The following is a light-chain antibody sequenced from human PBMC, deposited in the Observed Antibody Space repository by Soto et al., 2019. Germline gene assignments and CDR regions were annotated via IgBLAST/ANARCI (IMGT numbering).Light chain of an antibody. CDR3: QQRSSFPTP. CDR2: AAS. J-gene: IGKJ3*01. Sequence: ILLTQSPSSLSSSVGDRATISCRASQGVASFLAWYQQKPGQAPKLLIYAASTLPTGVPSRFSGSGSGTDFTLTISSLQPEDFATYYCQQRSSFPTPFGPGTKVEIK. V-gene: IGKV1-9*01. CDR1: QGVASF.